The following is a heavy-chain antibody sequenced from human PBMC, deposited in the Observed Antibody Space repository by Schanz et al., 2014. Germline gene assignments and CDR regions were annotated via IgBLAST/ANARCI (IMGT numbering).Heavy chain of an antibody. CDR2: ISGSGGST. CDR1: GFTFSDYW. J-gene: IGHJ4*02. Sequence: EVQLVESGGGLVQPGGSLRLSCAASGFTFSDYWMSWVRQAPGGGLEWVSAISGSGGSTYYADSVKGRFTISRDNSKNTLYLQMNSLRAEDTAVYYCARKVVATIGGYYDNCAQGTLVTVSS. CDR3: ARKVVATIGGYYDN. D-gene: IGHD5-12*01. V-gene: IGHV3-23*04.